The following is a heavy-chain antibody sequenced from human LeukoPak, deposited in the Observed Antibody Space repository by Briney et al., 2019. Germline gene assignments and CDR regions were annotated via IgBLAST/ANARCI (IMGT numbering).Heavy chain of an antibody. CDR3: ARPREWGLSNFDY. CDR1: GYSFTSNY. Sequence: ASVKVSCKASGYSFTSNYIHWVRQAPEQGLEWMGMIYPRDGSTSYAQKFQGRVTVTRDTSTSTVHMELSGLRSGDTAVYYCARPREWGLSNFDYWGQGTLVTVSS. CDR2: IYPRDGST. V-gene: IGHV1-46*01. J-gene: IGHJ4*02. D-gene: IGHD1-26*01.